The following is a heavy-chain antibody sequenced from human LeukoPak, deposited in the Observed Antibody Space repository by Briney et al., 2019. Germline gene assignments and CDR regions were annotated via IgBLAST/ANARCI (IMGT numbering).Heavy chain of an antibody. CDR1: GDYISSSSYY. CDR3: ARRRYYDSTGYFE. J-gene: IGHJ1*01. CDR2: IYHSGRT. Sequence: SETLSLTCAVSGDYISSSSYYWGWIRQSQGTGLEWIGDIYHSGRTYYNPSLKGRVAISIDTSKNQFSLGLRSMTAADTAVFYCARRRYYDSTGYFEWGRGTLVTVSS. D-gene: IGHD3-22*01. V-gene: IGHV4-39*01.